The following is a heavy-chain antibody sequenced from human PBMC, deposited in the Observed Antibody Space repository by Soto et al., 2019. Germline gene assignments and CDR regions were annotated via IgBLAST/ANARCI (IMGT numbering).Heavy chain of an antibody. V-gene: IGHV1-18*01. J-gene: IGHJ4*02. Sequence: ASVKVSCKASGYTFTSYGISWVRQAPGQGLEWMGWISAYNGNTNYAQKLQGRVTMTTDTSTSTAYMELRSLRSDDTAVYYCARSYYYDSSGYQDPDYWGQGTLVTVSS. D-gene: IGHD3-22*01. CDR3: ARSYYYDSSGYQDPDY. CDR2: ISAYNGNT. CDR1: GYTFTSYG.